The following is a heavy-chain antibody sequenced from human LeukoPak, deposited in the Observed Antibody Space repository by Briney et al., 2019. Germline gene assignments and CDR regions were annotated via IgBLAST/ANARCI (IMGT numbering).Heavy chain of an antibody. CDR1: GLTVSSSY. J-gene: IGHJ3*02. CDR3: ARNILFAFDI. CDR2: IYNDGST. Sequence: GGSLRLSCAASGLTVSSSYMSWVRQAPGKGLEWVSIIYNDGSTYYADSMKGRFNISRDNSKNTLYLQVNSLRAEDTAMYYCARNILFAFDIWGQGTMVTVSS. V-gene: IGHV3-53*01.